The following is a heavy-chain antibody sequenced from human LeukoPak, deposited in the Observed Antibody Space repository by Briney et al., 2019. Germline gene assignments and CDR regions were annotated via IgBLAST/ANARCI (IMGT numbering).Heavy chain of an antibody. CDR2: ISGSGGST. D-gene: IGHD6-13*01. J-gene: IGHJ4*02. CDR1: GFTFSSYA. CDR3: AKASGIAAAGIGNYFDY. Sequence: PGGSLRLSCAASGFTFSSYAMSWVRQAPGKGLEWVSAISGSGGSTYYADSVKGRFTISRDNSKNTLYLQMNSLRAEDTAVYYCAKASGIAAAGIGNYFDYWGQGTLVTVSS. V-gene: IGHV3-23*01.